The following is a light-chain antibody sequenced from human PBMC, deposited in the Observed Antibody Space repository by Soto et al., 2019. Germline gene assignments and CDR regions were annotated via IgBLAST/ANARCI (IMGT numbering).Light chain of an antibody. CDR2: DVT. Sequence: QSALTQPRSVSGSRGQSVTISCTGTTSDVGAYNSVSWYQHQPGKVPNLLIYDVTKRPSGVPDRFSGSKFGNTASLTISGLQADDEADYFCCSYAGSNTFYVFGTGTKLTVL. CDR3: CSYAGSNTFYV. V-gene: IGLV2-11*01. CDR1: TSDVGAYNS. J-gene: IGLJ1*01.